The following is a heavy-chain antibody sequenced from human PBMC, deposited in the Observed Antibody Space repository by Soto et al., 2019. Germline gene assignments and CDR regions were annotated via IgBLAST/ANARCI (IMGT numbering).Heavy chain of an antibody. J-gene: IGHJ4*02. D-gene: IGHD6-13*01. CDR3: ARWDSSTWYWNIDY. CDR2: MYYSGST. CDR1: GYSISSSKW. Sequence: SETLSLTCTVSGYSISSSKWWGWIRQPPGKGLEWIGYMYYSGSTYYNPSLKSRVTMSVDTSKNQFSLKLSSVTAVDTAVYYCARWDSSTWYWNIDYWGQGTLVPSPQ. V-gene: IGHV4-28*01.